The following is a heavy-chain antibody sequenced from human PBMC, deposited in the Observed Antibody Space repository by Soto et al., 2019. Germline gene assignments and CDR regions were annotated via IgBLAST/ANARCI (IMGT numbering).Heavy chain of an antibody. D-gene: IGHD4-17*01. V-gene: IGHV3-33*01. J-gene: IGHJ4*02. CDR1: VFTFSSYG. Sequence: VGSLRLSCASSVFTFSSYGMHCVRHSPGKWLEWVAVIWYDGSNKYYADSVKGRFTISRDNSKNTLYLQMNSLRAEDTAVYYCARDYGDYLSAFEYWGQGTLVSVSS. CDR3: ARDYGDYLSAFEY. CDR2: IWYDGSNK.